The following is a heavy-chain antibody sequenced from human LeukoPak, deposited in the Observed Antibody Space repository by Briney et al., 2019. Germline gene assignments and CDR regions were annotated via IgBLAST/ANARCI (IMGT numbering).Heavy chain of an antibody. CDR1: GFTVSSNY. J-gene: IGHJ4*02. Sequence: GGSLRVSCAASGFTVSSNYMSWVRQAPGKGLEWVSVTYSGGTTYYADSVKGRSTTDRDISKHTLYVQMNSLRAEDTDMYYCARERGGDPGPFDYWGQGTLVTVSS. CDR3: ARERGGDPGPFDY. CDR2: TYSGGTT. D-gene: IGHD3-16*01. V-gene: IGHV3-53*01.